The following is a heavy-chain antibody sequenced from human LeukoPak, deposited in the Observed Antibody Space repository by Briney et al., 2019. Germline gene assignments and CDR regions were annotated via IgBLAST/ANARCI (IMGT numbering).Heavy chain of an antibody. Sequence: GGSLRLSCAASGFTFSLYSMNWVRQAPRKGLQWVSYISSSSRTTYYADSVKGRFTISRDNAKDSLYLQMNSLRAEDTAVYYCARESTGWYIDYWGQGTLVTVSS. CDR2: ISSSSRTT. D-gene: IGHD6-19*01. CDR1: GFTFSLYS. J-gene: IGHJ4*02. V-gene: IGHV3-48*01. CDR3: ARESTGWYIDY.